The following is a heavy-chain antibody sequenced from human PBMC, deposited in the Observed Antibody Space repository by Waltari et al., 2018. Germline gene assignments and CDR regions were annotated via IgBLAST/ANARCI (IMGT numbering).Heavy chain of an antibody. CDR3: ARGGGGDWEWFDP. CDR1: GGSISGLY. V-gene: IGHV4-59*11. CDR2: IYYTGST. D-gene: IGHD2-21*02. J-gene: IGHJ5*02. Sequence: QVQLQESGPSLLKPSVTLSLICSVSGGSISGLYWSWVRQPPGQGLDWIGYIYYTGSTNFNPSLKSRVTMSVDTSKNQFSLKLSSVTAADTAFYYCARGGGGDWEWFDPWGQGTLVTVSS.